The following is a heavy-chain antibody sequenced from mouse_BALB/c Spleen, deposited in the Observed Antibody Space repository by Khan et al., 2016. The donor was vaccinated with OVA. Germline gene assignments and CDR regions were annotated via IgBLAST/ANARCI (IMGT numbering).Heavy chain of an antibody. V-gene: IGHV1-20*02. CDR1: GYSFTGYF. D-gene: IGHD1-1*01. CDR2: INPHIGET. J-gene: IGHJ2*01. Sequence: VQLKQSGPELVKPGASVKISCKASGYSFTGYFMNWVMQSHGKSLEWIGRINPHIGETFYNQKFKGKATLTVDESSSTVYMELRSLASEGSAVYYCARKNGSDLDYWGQGTTLTVSS. CDR3: ARKNGSDLDY.